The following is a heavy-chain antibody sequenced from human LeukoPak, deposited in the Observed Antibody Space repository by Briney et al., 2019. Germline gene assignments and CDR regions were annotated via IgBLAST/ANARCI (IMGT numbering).Heavy chain of an antibody. Sequence: ASVKVSCKASGYTFTGYYMYWVRQAPGQGLEWMGWINPNSGGTNYAQKFQGRVTMTRDTSISTAYMELSRLRSDDTAVYYCATDTDYGDYWFDPWGQGTLVTVSS. D-gene: IGHD4-17*01. CDR1: GYTFTGYY. CDR2: INPNSGGT. V-gene: IGHV1-2*02. J-gene: IGHJ5*02. CDR3: ATDTDYGDYWFDP.